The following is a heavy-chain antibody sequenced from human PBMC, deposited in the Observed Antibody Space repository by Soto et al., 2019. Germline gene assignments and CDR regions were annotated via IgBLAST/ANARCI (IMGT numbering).Heavy chain of an antibody. CDR2: ISGSGGST. D-gene: IGHD3-22*01. Sequence: GGSRRLSCTASGFTFSTYAMNWVRQAPGKGLEWVSVISGSGGSTYYADSVKGRFTISRDNSKNKLYLQMNNLRAEDTAIYYCAKRDTSAHTGYWGQGTLVT. CDR3: AKRDTSAHTGY. J-gene: IGHJ4*02. CDR1: GFTFSTYA. V-gene: IGHV3-23*01.